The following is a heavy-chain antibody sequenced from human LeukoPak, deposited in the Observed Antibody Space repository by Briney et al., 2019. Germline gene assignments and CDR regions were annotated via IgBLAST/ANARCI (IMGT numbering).Heavy chain of an antibody. V-gene: IGHV3-15*01. D-gene: IGHD3-3*01. CDR1: GFTFTSAW. J-gene: IGHJ4*02. Sequence: GGSLRLSCAASGFTFTSAWMSWARQAPGKGPEWVGRIKGKTAAGAPDYVASVKGRFTISRDDSKNTLFLQMNSLKTEDTAVYYCITGDYDFWSGFYSPNHYFDYWGQGTLVTVSS. CDR3: ITGDYDFWSGFYSPNHYFDY. CDR2: IKGKTAAGAP.